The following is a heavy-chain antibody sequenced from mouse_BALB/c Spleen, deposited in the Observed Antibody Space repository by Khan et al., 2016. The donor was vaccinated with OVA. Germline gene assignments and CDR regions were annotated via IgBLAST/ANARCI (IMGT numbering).Heavy chain of an antibody. J-gene: IGHJ3*01. CDR2: INPDSSTI. CDR3: ARVANGEGEFAY. V-gene: IGHV4-1*02. CDR1: GFDFSRYW. Sequence: EVKLLESGGGLVQPGGSLKLSCAASGFDFSRYWMSWVRQAPGKGLEWIGEINPDSSTINYTPSLKDKFIISRDNAKNTLYLQMSKVRSEDTALYYCARVANGEGEFAYWGQGTLVTVSA. D-gene: IGHD4-1*01.